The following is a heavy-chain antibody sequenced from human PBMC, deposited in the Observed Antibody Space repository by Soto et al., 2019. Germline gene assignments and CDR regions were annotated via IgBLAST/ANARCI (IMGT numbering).Heavy chain of an antibody. V-gene: IGHV4-34*01. CDR1: GGSFSGYY. CDR3: ARQIASSWDSFDY. Sequence: QVQLQQWGAGLLKPSETLSLTCAVYGGSFSGYYWSWIRQPPGKGLEWIGEINHSGSTNYNPSLKSRVTISVDTSKNQFSLKLSSVTAADTAVYYCARQIASSWDSFDYWGQGALVTVSS. D-gene: IGHD6-13*01. CDR2: INHSGST. J-gene: IGHJ4*02.